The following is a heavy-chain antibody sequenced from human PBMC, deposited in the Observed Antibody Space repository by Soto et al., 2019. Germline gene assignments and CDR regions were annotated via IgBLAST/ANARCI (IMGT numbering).Heavy chain of an antibody. CDR3: ARHQEDYGSGSLYFDY. Sequence: GESLKISCKGSGYSFTSYWIGWVRQMPGKGLAWMGIIYPGDSDTRYSPSFQGQVTISADKSISTAYLQWSSLKASDTAMYYCARHQEDYGSGSLYFDYWGQGTLVTVSS. J-gene: IGHJ4*02. CDR1: GYSFTSYW. V-gene: IGHV5-51*01. CDR2: IYPGDSDT. D-gene: IGHD3-10*01.